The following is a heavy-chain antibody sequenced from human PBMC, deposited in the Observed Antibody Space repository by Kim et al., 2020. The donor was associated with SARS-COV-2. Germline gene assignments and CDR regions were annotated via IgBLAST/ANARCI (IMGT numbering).Heavy chain of an antibody. V-gene: IGHV4-31*03. Sequence: SETLSHTCNVSGGSISSGGYYWSWIRQHPGKGLEWIGYIYYSGSTYYNPSLKSRVSISVDTSDNQFSLKLSSVTAADTAIYYCARTDYSSTWYYFDYWG. J-gene: IGHJ4*01. CDR1: GGSISSGGYY. D-gene: IGHD6-13*01. CDR3: ARTDYSSTWYYFDY. CDR2: IYYSGST.